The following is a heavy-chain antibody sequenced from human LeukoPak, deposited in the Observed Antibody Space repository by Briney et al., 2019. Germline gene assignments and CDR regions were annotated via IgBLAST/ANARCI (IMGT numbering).Heavy chain of an antibody. Sequence: SETLSLTCTVSGGSISSYYWSWIRQPPGKGLEWIGYIYYSGSTNYNPSLKSRVTISVDTSKNQFSLKLSSVTAADTAVYYCARHGTNYDILTGYYRAGWFDPWGQGTLVTVSS. CDR2: IYYSGST. CDR3: ARHGTNYDILTGYYRAGWFDP. V-gene: IGHV4-59*08. CDR1: GGSISSYY. D-gene: IGHD3-9*01. J-gene: IGHJ5*02.